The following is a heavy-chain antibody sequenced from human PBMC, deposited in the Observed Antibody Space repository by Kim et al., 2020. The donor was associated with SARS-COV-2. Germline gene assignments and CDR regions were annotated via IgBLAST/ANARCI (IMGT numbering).Heavy chain of an antibody. CDR1: GYAFNSYA. D-gene: IGHD6-19*01. J-gene: IGHJ6*02. V-gene: IGHV1-18*01. CDR2: ISVYNGNT. CDR3: ARLGMAVAGDYSYYYGMDV. Sequence: ASVKVSCKASGYAFNSYAISWVRQAPGQPLEWVGWISVYNGNTKYAQKFQGRVTMTTDTSTGIAYMELRSLRPDDTAMYYCARLGMAVAGDYSYYYGMDVWGQGTTVTVSS.